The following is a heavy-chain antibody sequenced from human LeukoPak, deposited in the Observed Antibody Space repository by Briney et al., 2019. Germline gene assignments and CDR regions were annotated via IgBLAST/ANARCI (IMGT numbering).Heavy chain of an antibody. CDR3: TTEYSGSFSN. CDR1: GFTVSDAW. V-gene: IGHV3-15*01. D-gene: IGHD1-26*01. CDR2: FKSKTNGGTT. Sequence: TGGSLRLSCAASGFTVSDAWMNWVRQVPGKGLEWIGLFKSKTNGGTTDYAAPVKGRFTMSRDDSKNTPYLQMNSLKTEDTAMYYCTTEYSGSFSNWGQGILVTVS. J-gene: IGHJ4*02.